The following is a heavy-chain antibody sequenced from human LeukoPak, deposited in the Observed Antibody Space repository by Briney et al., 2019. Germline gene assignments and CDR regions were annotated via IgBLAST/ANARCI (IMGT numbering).Heavy chain of an antibody. Sequence: GRSLRLSCAASGFTFSNYAMHWVRQAPGKGLEWVAVISYDGNNKYYADSVKGRFTISRDNSKNTLSVQMNSLRAEDTAVYYCAKGTSSSCYSAPNYWGQGTLVTVSS. CDR3: AKGTSSSCYSAPNY. CDR1: GFTFSNYA. CDR2: ISYDGNNK. D-gene: IGHD2-15*01. V-gene: IGHV3-30*18. J-gene: IGHJ4*02.